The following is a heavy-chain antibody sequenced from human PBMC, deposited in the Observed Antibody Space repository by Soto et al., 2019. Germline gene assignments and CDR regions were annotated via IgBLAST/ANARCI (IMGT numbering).Heavy chain of an antibody. D-gene: IGHD6-6*01. CDR3: ALIGLLRSSSANYYYYYMDV. CDR2: IYWDDDK. V-gene: IGHV2-5*02. Sequence: SGPTLVNPTQTLTLTCTFSGFSLSTSGVGVGRTRQPPGKALEWLALIYWDDDKRYSPSLKSRLTITKDTSKNQVVLTMTNMDPLDTATYYCALIGLLRSSSANYYYYYMDVWGKGTTVTVSS. J-gene: IGHJ6*03. CDR1: GFSLSTSGVG.